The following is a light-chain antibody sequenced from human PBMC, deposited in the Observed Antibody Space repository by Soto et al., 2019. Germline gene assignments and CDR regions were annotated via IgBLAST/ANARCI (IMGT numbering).Light chain of an antibody. CDR3: QQSDSTPWT. CDR2: AAS. Sequence: DIQMTQSPSSLSASVGDRVTITCRASQSISRHLNWYQQKPGKAPNLLIYAASSLHSGVPSRFSGSGSGTDFTLTISSLQPEDFATYYCQQSDSTPWTFGQGTKVDIK. CDR1: QSISRH. V-gene: IGKV1-39*01. J-gene: IGKJ1*01.